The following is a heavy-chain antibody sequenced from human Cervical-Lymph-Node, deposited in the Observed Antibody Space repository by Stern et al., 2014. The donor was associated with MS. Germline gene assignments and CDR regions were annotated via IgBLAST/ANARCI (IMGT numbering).Heavy chain of an antibody. Sequence: QVQLVESGPGLVKPSETLSLTCTVSGNSISGYYWSWIRQPPGKGLEWIGYIYYSGSSRSNPSIKSRVSISVDTSKNQFSLELSSVTAADTAVYYCARTYYYDSSGYYFDYWGQGTLVTVSS. J-gene: IGHJ4*02. V-gene: IGHV4-59*01. CDR3: ARTYYYDSSGYYFDY. CDR2: IYYSGSS. D-gene: IGHD3-22*01. CDR1: GNSISGYY.